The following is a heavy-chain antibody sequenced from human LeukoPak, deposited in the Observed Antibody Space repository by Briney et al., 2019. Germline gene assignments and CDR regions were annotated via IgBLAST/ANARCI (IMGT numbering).Heavy chain of an antibody. CDR1: GGSISSGDYY. V-gene: IGHV4-30-4*08. D-gene: IGHD3-10*01. CDR3: ARHLKYYYGSGGDAFDI. J-gene: IGHJ3*02. CDR2: IYYSGST. Sequence: SETLSLTCTVSGGSISSGDYYWSWIRRPPGKGLEWIGYIYYSGSTYYNPSLKSRVTISVDTSKNQFSLKLSSVTAADTAVYYCARHLKYYYGSGGDAFDIWGQGTMVTVSS.